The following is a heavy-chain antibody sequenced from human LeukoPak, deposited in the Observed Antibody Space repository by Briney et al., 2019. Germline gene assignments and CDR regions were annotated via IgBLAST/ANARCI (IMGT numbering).Heavy chain of an antibody. J-gene: IGHJ6*03. D-gene: IGHD5-18*01. CDR1: GGSFSGHY. Sequence: SETLSLTCTVSGGSFSGHYWTWIRQPAGRGLEFIGRVYITGPTNYNASLLGRVTMSVDTSKSQFSLNLTSVTAADTAVYDCARAHTPLRSDYYYYLEVWGKGTTVTVS. CDR2: VYITGPT. CDR3: ARAHTPLRSDYYYYLEV. V-gene: IGHV4-4*07.